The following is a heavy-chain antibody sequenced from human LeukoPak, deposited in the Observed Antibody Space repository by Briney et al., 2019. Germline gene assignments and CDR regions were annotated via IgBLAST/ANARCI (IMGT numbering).Heavy chain of an antibody. Sequence: PGGSLRLSCAASGFTFSSYSMNWVRQAPGKGLEWVSYISSSGSTIYYADSVKGRFTISRDNAKNSLYLQMNSLRAEDTAVYYCASGLVAAIDYWGQGTLVTVSS. CDR3: ASGLVAAIDY. J-gene: IGHJ4*02. CDR1: GFTFSSYS. CDR2: ISSSGSTI. V-gene: IGHV3-48*04. D-gene: IGHD2-15*01.